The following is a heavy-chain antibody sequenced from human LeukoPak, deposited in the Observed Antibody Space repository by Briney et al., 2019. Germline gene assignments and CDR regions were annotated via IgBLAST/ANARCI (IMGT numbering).Heavy chain of an antibody. Sequence: MNPNSGNTGYPQKFQGRVTMTRNTSISTAYMELSSLRSEDTAVYYCARSQAVSGYWYFDLWGRGTLVTVSS. V-gene: IGHV1-8*01. D-gene: IGHD6-19*01. CDR3: ARSQAVSGYWYFDL. CDR2: MNPNSGNT. J-gene: IGHJ2*01.